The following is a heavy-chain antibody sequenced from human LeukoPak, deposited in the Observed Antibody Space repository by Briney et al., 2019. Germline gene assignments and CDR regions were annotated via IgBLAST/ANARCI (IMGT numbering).Heavy chain of an antibody. Sequence: SETLSLTCVVYGGSFSGYYWSWIRQPPGKGLEWIGEINHSGSTNYNPSLKSRVTISVDTSKNQFSLKLSFVTAADTAVYYCARRVAAAGTDYWGQGTLVTVSS. CDR3: ARRVAAAGTDY. CDR2: INHSGST. D-gene: IGHD6-13*01. V-gene: IGHV4-34*01. CDR1: GGSFSGYY. J-gene: IGHJ4*02.